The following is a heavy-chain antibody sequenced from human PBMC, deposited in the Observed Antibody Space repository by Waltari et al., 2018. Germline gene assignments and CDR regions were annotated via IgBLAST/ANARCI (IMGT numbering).Heavy chain of an antibody. J-gene: IGHJ5*02. CDR3: ASSRFVVDSSSVNWFDP. V-gene: IGHV1-69*12. D-gene: IGHD6-6*01. CDR1: GGTFSSYA. Sequence: QVQLVQSGAEVKKPGSSVKVSCKASGGTFSSYAISWVRRAPGQGLEWMGGIIPIFGTANYAQKFQGRVTITADESTSTAYMELSSLRSEDTAVYYCASSRFVVDSSSVNWFDPWGQGTLVTVSS. CDR2: IIPIFGTA.